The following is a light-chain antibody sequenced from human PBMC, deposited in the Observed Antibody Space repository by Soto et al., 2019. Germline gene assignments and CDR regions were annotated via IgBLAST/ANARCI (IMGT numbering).Light chain of an antibody. Sequence: QSALTQPASVSGSPGQAITISCTGSSNDVGGFNYVSWYQQHPGKAPKLMIYEVRNRPSGVSSRFSGSKSGNTASLTISGLQAEDEADYYCSSHTSTNTVVFGGGTKVTVL. J-gene: IGLJ3*02. CDR2: EVR. CDR3: SSHTSTNTVV. V-gene: IGLV2-14*01. CDR1: SNDVGGFNY.